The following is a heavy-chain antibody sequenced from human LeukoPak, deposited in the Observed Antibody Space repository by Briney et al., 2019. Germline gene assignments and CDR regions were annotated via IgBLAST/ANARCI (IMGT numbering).Heavy chain of an antibody. D-gene: IGHD6-19*01. Sequence: GRSLRLSCAASGFTFSSYAMHWVRQAPGKGLEWVAVISYDGSNKYYADSVKGRFTISRDNSKNTLYLQMNSLRAEDTAVHYCAKQEVGYSSGWYGYWGQGTLVTVSS. CDR2: ISYDGSNK. CDR3: AKQEVGYSSGWYGY. CDR1: GFTFSSYA. J-gene: IGHJ4*02. V-gene: IGHV3-30-3*01.